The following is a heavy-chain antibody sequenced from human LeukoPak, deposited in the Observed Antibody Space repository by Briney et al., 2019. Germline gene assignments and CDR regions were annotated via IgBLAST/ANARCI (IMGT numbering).Heavy chain of an antibody. Sequence: SETLSLTCTVSAGSISSGDCYWSWIRQSPGKVLEWTGFIYYSRSTYYIPSLKSRVTISVDTSKNQFSLKLSSVTARDTAVYYCARDSGYESSGLSVFDYWGQGTLVTVSS. CDR3: ARDSGYESSGLSVFDY. D-gene: IGHD3-22*01. CDR2: IYYSRST. V-gene: IGHV4-30-4*08. J-gene: IGHJ4*02. CDR1: AGSISSGDCY.